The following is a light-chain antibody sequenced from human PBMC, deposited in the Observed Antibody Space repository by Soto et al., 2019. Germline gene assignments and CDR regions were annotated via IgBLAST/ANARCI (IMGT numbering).Light chain of an antibody. CDR3: AAWDDSLNALV. CDR2: SNN. Sequence: QSVLTQPPSASGTPGQRVTISCSGSSSNIGSNTVNWYQQLPGTAPKLLIYSNNQRPSGVPDRFSGSKSGTSASLAISGLQSEDEADYYCAAWDDSLNALVFGGGTKLNV. CDR1: SSNIGSNT. J-gene: IGLJ2*01. V-gene: IGLV1-44*01.